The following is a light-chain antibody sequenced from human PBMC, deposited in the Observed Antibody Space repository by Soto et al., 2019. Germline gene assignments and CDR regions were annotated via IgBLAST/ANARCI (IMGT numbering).Light chain of an antibody. CDR1: SSDVGSFNR. V-gene: IGLV2-18*02. Sequence: QSALTQPPSVSGSPGQSVAISCTGTSSDVGSFNRVSWYQQSPGTAPKLMIYDVNNRPSGVPDRFSGSKSGNADSLTISGLQAEDESDYYCSSFTSSDTYVFGTGTKVTVL. J-gene: IGLJ1*01. CDR2: DVN. CDR3: SSFTSSDTYV.